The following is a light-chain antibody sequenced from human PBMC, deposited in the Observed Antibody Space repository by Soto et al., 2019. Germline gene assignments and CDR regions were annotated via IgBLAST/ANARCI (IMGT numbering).Light chain of an antibody. CDR3: QQYSSSRT. CDR1: QSVGSY. V-gene: IGKV3-11*01. J-gene: IGKJ1*01. CDR2: DAS. Sequence: EIVLTQSPATLSLSPGERATLSCRASQSVGSYLVWYQQKPGQAPRLLIYDASSRATGIPARFSGSGSGTEFTLTISSLQSEDFAMYYCQQYSSSRTFGQGTKVDIK.